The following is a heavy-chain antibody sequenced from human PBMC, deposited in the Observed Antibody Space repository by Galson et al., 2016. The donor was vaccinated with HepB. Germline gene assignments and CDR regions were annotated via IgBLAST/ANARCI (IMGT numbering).Heavy chain of an antibody. J-gene: IGHJ6*02. CDR1: GFRFSDYN. D-gene: IGHD3-10*01. Sequence: LRLSCAASGFRFSDYNMNWVRQAPGEGLEWISYISITSTTKYYADSVKGRFTISRDNANNSLSLQMNSLRAEDTAFYYCARPYTYYFGSGSYFDVLHYGMDVWGQGTTVTVSS. CDR3: ARPYTYYFGSGSYFDVLHYGMDV. V-gene: IGHV3-48*01. CDR2: ISITSTTK.